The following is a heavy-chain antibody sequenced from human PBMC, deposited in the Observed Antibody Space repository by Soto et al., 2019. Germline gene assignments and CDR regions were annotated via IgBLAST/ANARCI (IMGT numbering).Heavy chain of an antibody. J-gene: IGHJ5*02. V-gene: IGHV3-48*01. D-gene: IGHD6-25*01. CDR3: AREAATLNWFDP. CDR1: GFTFSSYS. CDR2: ISSSSSTI. Sequence: GGSLRLSCAASGFTFSSYSMNWVRQAPGKGLEWVSNISSSSSTIYYADSVKGRFTISRDNAKNSLYLQMNSLRAEDTAVYYCAREAATLNWFDPWGQGTLVTVSS.